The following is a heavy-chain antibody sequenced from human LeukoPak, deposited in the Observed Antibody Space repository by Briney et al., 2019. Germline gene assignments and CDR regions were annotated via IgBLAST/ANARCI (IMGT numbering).Heavy chain of an antibody. CDR2: IVVGSGNT. V-gene: IGHV1-58*01. CDR1: GFTFTSSA. Sequence: GASVKVSCKASGFTFTSSAVQWVRQARGQRLEWIGWIVVGSGNTNYAQKFQERVTITRDMSTSTAYMELSSLRSEDTAVYYCAAAPSDYYGSGSYRFYYYYGMDVSGQGTTVTVSS. CDR3: AAAPSDYYGSGSYRFYYYYGMDV. J-gene: IGHJ6*02. D-gene: IGHD3-10*01.